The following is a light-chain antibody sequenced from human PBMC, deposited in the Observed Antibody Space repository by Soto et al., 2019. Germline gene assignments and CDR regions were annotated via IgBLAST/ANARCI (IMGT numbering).Light chain of an antibody. CDR1: SSDIGSYDL. CDR2: EGS. J-gene: IGLJ2*01. V-gene: IGLV2-23*01. Sequence: QPASVSGSPGQSITISCTGTSSDIGSYDLVSWYQHHPARAPKLIIYEGSKRPSGVSMRFSGSKSGYTASLTISGLQAEDEADYFCCSYAGSVTYVVFGGGTKVTVL. CDR3: CSYAGSVTYVV.